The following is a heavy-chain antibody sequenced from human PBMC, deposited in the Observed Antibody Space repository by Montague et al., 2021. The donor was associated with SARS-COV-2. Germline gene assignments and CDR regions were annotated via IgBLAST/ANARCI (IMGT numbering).Heavy chain of an antibody. CDR2: VDYSGNT. CDR1: GGPISGSSDY. V-gene: IGHV4-39*01. J-gene: IGHJ4*02. D-gene: IGHD5-18*01. Sequence: SETLSLTCTVTGGPISGSSDYWGWIRQSPGKGLEWIASVDYSGNTYYSPSLKSRLTISVDTSKNQFSLKLNSVTVADTALYYCARREYSYGWGDWGQGTLVTVSS. CDR3: ARREYSYGWGD.